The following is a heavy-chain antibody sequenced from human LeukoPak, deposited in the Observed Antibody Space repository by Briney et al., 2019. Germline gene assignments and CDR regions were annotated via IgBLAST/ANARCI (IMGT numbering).Heavy chain of an antibody. J-gene: IGHJ5*02. CDR2: IIPIFGTA. Sequence: ASVKVACKASGGTFIIYAIIWVRQAPGQGLEWMGAIIPIFGTANYAQKFQGRVTITADESTSTAYMEPSSLRSEDTAVYYCARAGGSGYPYGFDPWGQGTLVTVSS. D-gene: IGHD3-22*01. CDR1: GGTFIIYA. V-gene: IGHV1-69*13. CDR3: ARAGGSGYPYGFDP.